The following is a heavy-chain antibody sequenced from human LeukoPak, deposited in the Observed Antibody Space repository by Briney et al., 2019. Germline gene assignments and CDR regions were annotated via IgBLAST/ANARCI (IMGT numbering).Heavy chain of an antibody. Sequence: GGSLRLSCAASGFTFSSYGMHWVRQAPGKGLEWVSAISGSGGSTYYADSVKGRFTISRDNSKNTLYLQMNSLRAEDTAVYYCAKVTGGNSEHDYWGQGTLVTVSS. CDR2: ISGSGGST. J-gene: IGHJ4*02. V-gene: IGHV3-23*01. CDR3: AKVTGGNSEHDY. CDR1: GFTFSSYG. D-gene: IGHD4-23*01.